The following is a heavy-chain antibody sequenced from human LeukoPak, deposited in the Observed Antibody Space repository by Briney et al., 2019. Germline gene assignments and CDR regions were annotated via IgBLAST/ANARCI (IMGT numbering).Heavy chain of an antibody. D-gene: IGHD6-19*01. CDR3: TRDLAPPGYSSGWYSDNWFDP. CDR1: GFTFGDYA. CDR2: IRSKAYGGTT. V-gene: IGHV3-49*04. Sequence: GGSLRLSCTASGFTFGDYAMSWVRQAPGKGLEWVGFIRSKAYGGTTEYAASVKGRFTISRDDSKSIAYLQMNSLKTEDTAVYYCTRDLAPPGYSSGWYSDNWFDPWGQGTLVTVSS. J-gene: IGHJ5*02.